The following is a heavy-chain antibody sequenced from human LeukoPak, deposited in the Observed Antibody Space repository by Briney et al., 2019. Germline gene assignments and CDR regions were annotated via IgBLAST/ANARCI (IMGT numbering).Heavy chain of an antibody. CDR1: GFSFSTYD. CDR3: ARDGGVDTAMVPDNFDY. Sequence: PGGSLRLSCAASGFSFSTYDMTWVRQAPGKGLEWVSAISGSVSSTNYADSVKGRFTISRDNSKNTLYLQMNSLRAEDTAVYYCARDGGVDTAMVPDNFDYWGQGTLVTVSS. D-gene: IGHD5-18*01. V-gene: IGHV3-23*01. CDR2: ISGSVSST. J-gene: IGHJ4*02.